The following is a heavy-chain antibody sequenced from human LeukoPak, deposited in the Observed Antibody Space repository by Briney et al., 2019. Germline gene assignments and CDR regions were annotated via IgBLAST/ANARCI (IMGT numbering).Heavy chain of an antibody. V-gene: IGHV3-48*01. CDR1: GFTFSSYG. CDR2: ISYSSRTT. D-gene: IGHD4-17*01. Sequence: GGSLRLSCAASGFTFSSYGMNWVRQAPGKGLEWVSYISYSSRTTYYADSVKGRFTISRDNVKNSLYLQMNSLRAEDTAVYYCARDYGDYGASDYWGQGTLVTVSS. CDR3: ARDYGDYGASDY. J-gene: IGHJ4*02.